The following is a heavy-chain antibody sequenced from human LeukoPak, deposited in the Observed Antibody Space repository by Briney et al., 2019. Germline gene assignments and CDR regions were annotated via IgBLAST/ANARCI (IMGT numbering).Heavy chain of an antibody. D-gene: IGHD3-10*01. V-gene: IGHV1-69*04. CDR1: GGTFSSYA. CDR2: IIPILGIA. J-gene: IGHJ6*02. CDR3: ASRYYGSGRNYYYGMDV. Sequence: RASVTVSFKASGGTFSSYAISWVRQAPGQGLEWMGRIIPILGIANYAQKFQGRVTITADKSTSTAYMELSSLRSEDTAVYYCASRYYGSGRNYYYGMDVWGQGTTVTVSS.